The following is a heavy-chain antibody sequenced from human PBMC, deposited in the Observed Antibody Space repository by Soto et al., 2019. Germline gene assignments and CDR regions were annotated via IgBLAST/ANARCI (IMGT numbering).Heavy chain of an antibody. J-gene: IGHJ4*02. CDR1: GFTFDYYA. Sequence: SLRLSCAASGFTFDYYAMHWVRQAPGKGLEWVSGISWNSGSIGYADSVKGRFTISRDNAKNSLYLQMNSLRAEDTALYYCAKGLYQKDYDILTGPDYWGQGTLVTVSS. D-gene: IGHD3-9*01. V-gene: IGHV3-9*01. CDR2: ISWNSGSI. CDR3: AKGLYQKDYDILTGPDY.